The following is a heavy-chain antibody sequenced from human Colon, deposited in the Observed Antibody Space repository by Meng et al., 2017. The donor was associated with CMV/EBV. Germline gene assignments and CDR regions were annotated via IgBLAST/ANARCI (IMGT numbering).Heavy chain of an antibody. CDR3: ARNIFRGVPPDY. V-gene: IGHV4-61*01. CDR1: GGSVSSDIHY. CDR2: IFYTGST. D-gene: IGHD3-9*01. J-gene: IGHJ4*02. Sequence: SETLSLTCTVSGGSVSSDIHYWSWIRQPLGKGLEWIGYIFYTGSTKYNPSLKSRVTISLDTSKNQFSLRVNSVTAADTAVYYCARNIFRGVPPDYWGQGTLVTVSS.